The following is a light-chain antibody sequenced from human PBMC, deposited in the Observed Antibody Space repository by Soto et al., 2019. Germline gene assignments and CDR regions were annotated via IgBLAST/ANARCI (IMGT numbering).Light chain of an antibody. CDR1: SSDVGGYNY. Sequence: QSVLTQPRSVSGSPGQSVTISCTGTSSDVGGYNYVSWYQQHPGKAPKLMIYDVSKRPSGVPDRFSGSKSGNMASLTISGLQAEDEADYYCSSYTSSSTLYVFGTGTKVTVL. CDR3: SSYTSSSTLYV. V-gene: IGLV2-11*01. CDR2: DVS. J-gene: IGLJ1*01.